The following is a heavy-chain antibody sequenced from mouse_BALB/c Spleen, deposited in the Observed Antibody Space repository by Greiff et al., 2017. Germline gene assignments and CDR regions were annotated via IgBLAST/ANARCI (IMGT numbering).Heavy chain of an antibody. CDR1: GFTFSSFG. V-gene: IGHV5-17*02. CDR2: ISSGSSTI. CDR3: ATSRSTGAMDY. J-gene: IGHJ4*01. Sequence: DVHLVESGGGLVQPGGSRKLSCAASGFTFSSFGMHWVRQAPEKGLEWVAYISSGSSTIYYADTVKGRFTISRDNPKNTLFLQMTSLRSEDTAMYYCATSRSTGAMDYWGQGTSVTVSS.